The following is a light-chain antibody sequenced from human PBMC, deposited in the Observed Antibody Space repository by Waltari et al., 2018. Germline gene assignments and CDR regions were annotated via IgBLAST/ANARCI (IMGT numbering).Light chain of an antibody. V-gene: IGKV1-39*01. CDR1: QTIGRY. CDR2: TAS. J-gene: IGKJ2*01. CDR3: QQSYSTPRT. Sequence: DIQITQSPSSLSSSVGDRVTITCRASQTIGRYLFWYQHTPGKAPKLLISTASTLQGGVPSRFSGSGSGTDFTLTISSLQPEDFATYYCQQSYSTPRTFGQGTKLEIK.